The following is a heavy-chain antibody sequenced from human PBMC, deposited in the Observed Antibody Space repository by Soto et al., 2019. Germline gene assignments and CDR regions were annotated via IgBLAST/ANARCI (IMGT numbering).Heavy chain of an antibody. CDR2: ISYDGSNK. CDR1: GFTFSSYG. D-gene: IGHD4-17*01. CDR3: AKPTVTTLEYFQH. V-gene: IGHV3-30*18. J-gene: IGHJ1*01. Sequence: QVQLVESGGGVVQPXRSLRLSCAASGFTFSSYGMHWVRQAPGKGLEWVAVISYDGSNKYYADSVKGRFTISRDNSKNTLYLQMNSLRAEDTAVYYCAKPTVTTLEYFQHWGQGTLVTVSS.